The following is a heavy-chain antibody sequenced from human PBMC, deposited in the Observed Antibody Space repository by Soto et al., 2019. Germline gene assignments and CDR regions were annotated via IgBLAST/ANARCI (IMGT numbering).Heavy chain of an antibody. V-gene: IGHV1-18*01. J-gene: IGHJ1*01. CDR2: ISAYNGNT. Sequence: QVQLVQSGAEVKKPGASVKVSCKASGYTFTSYGISWVRQAPGQGLEWMGWISAYNGNTNYAQKLQGRVTMTTDTSTSTACMELRSLISDDTAVYYCARTFSPVAAVAGDAEYFQHWGQGTLVTVSS. D-gene: IGHD6-19*01. CDR3: ARTFSPVAAVAGDAEYFQH. CDR1: GYTFTSYG.